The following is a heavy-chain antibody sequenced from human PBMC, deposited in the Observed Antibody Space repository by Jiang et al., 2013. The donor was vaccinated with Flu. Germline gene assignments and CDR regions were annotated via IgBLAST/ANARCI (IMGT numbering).Heavy chain of an antibody. J-gene: IGHJ4*02. D-gene: IGHD2-21*01. CDR2: CLLVGSP. CDR3: ARDRDIVSRGGFDS. Sequence: LRQPPGRGWNGLGVCLLVGSPTTARPFESRVTFSVDTSKHQFSLRLSYVTAADTAVYYCARDRDIVSRGGFDSWGQGTMVTVSS. V-gene: IGHV4-38-2*02.